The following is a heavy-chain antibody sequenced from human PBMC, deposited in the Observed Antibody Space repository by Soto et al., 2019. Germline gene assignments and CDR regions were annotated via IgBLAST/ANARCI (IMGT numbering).Heavy chain of an antibody. CDR2: IFHDGTA. CDR3: ARLVYDTRLNYMYFDF. Sequence: ETLSLTCGVSGGSFDAYYWTWVRQSPQRGLEYIGEIFHDGTANYYPSFERRVAMSVDTSRNQFSLKLTSVTAADTAVYFCARLVYDTRLNYMYFDFWGPGTLVTVSS. V-gene: IGHV4-34*10. CDR1: GGSFDAYY. D-gene: IGHD3-10*01. J-gene: IGHJ4*02.